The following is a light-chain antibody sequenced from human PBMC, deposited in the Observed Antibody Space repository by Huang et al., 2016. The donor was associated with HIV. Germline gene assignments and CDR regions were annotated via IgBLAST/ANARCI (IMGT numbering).Light chain of an antibody. CDR1: QSVSRN. Sequence: EIVLTQSPATRSMSPGQRATLSCRASQSVSRNLAWFQQKPGQAPRLLIYGASTRATGIPARFSGSWSGTEFTLTISSLQSEDFAVYYCQQYNNWPPMYTFGQGTKLEV. J-gene: IGKJ2*01. V-gene: IGKV3-15*01. CDR2: GAS. CDR3: QQYNNWPPMYT.